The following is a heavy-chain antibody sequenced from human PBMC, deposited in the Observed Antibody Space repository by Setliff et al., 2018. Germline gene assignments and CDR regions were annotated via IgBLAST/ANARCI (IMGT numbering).Heavy chain of an antibody. Sequence: ASVKVSCKDSGYTFSTYGINWVRQATGQGLEWMGWMNPNSGNTGYAQKFQGRVTITRNTSISTAYMELSSLRSEDTAVYYCARDTFGRGLNYYYYMDVWGKGTTVTVSS. CDR2: MNPNSGNT. CDR1: GYTFSTYG. D-gene: IGHD3-3*01. V-gene: IGHV1-8*03. J-gene: IGHJ6*03. CDR3: ARDTFGRGLNYYYYMDV.